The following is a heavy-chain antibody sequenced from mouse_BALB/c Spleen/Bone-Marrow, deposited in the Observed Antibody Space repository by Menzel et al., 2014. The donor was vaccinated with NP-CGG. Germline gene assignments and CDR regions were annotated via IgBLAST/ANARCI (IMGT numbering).Heavy chain of an antibody. CDR3: SRHVGNPYAMDY. Sequence: DVKLQESGGGLVQPGGSLKLSCAASGFTFSSYTMSWVRQTPEKRLEWVAYISNGGGSTSYPDTVKSRFTISRDNAKNTLYLQMSSLKSEDTAMYYCSRHVGNPYAMDYWGQGTSVTVSS. CDR2: ISNGGGST. D-gene: IGHD3-1*01. CDR1: GFTFSSYT. J-gene: IGHJ4*01. V-gene: IGHV5-12-2*01.